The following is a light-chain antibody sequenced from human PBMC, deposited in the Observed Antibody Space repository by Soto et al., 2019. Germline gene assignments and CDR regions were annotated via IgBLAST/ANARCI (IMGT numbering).Light chain of an antibody. V-gene: IGLV2-14*03. CDR3: SSYTSRNTLVV. CDR1: SSDVGYNY. Sequence: QSALTQSASVSGSPGQSITISCTGTSSDVGYNYVSWYQHHPGKAPKLMIYDVSNRPSGVSNRFSGSTSGNTASLTISGLQAEDEADYYCSSYTSRNTLVVFGGGTKVTVL. J-gene: IGLJ2*01. CDR2: DVS.